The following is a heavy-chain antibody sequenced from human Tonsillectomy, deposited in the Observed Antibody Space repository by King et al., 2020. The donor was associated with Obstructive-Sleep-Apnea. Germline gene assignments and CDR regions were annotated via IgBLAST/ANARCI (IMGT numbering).Heavy chain of an antibody. D-gene: IGHD2-2*01. CDR3: ASPYCSGTSCYLYFYGMVV. CDR1: GFTFSSYA. CDR2: ISSDGSHK. V-gene: IGHV3-30*04. Sequence: VQLVESGGGVVQPGRSLRLSCAASGFTFSSYAMHWVRQAPGKGLEWVAVISSDGSHKYYADSVKGRFTCSRDNSKNTLYLQMNSLRAEDTAVYYCASPYCSGTSCYLYFYGMVVGGQGTTVTVSS. J-gene: IGHJ6*02.